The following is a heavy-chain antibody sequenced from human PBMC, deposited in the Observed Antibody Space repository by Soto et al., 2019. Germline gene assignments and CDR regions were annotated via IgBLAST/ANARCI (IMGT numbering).Heavy chain of an antibody. V-gene: IGHV3-7*01. D-gene: IGHD2-21*01. CDR2: ISGGASDK. CDR3: VREDWHRFDS. Sequence: EVQLVESGGRLVQPGGSLRLSCAASGFMFSAYWMSWVRQDPGKGLEWVATISGGASDKFYVESVKGRFTIPRDDRKNTLYLQMNSLRDEEMDVYYCVREDWHRFDSWGQGTLVTVSS. CDR1: GFMFSAYW. J-gene: IGHJ4*02.